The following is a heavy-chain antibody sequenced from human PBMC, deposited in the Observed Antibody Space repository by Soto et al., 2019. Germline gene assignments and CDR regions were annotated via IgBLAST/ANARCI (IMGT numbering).Heavy chain of an antibody. J-gene: IGHJ4*02. V-gene: IGHV3-21*01. CDR3: ARDPIAVAGFFDY. D-gene: IGHD6-19*01. CDR1: GFTFSIYS. CDR2: ISSSSSYI. Sequence: EVQLVESGGGLVKPGGSLRLSCAASGFTFSIYSMNWVRQAPGKGLEWVSSISSSSSYIYYADSVKGRFTISRDNAKNSLYLQMNSLRAEDPAVYYCARDPIAVAGFFDYWGQGNLVTVSS.